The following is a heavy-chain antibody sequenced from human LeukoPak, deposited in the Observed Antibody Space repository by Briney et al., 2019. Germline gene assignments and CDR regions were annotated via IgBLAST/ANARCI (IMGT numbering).Heavy chain of an antibody. D-gene: IGHD6-13*01. CDR2: ISSSGSTI. CDR1: GFTFSDYY. Sequence: GGSLRLSCAASGFTFSDYYMSWIRQAPGRGLEWVSYISSSGSTIYYADSVKGRFTISRDNAKNSLYPQMNSLRAEDTAVYYCAIGIAAAGIDYWGQGTLVTVSS. V-gene: IGHV3-11*01. CDR3: AIGIAAAGIDY. J-gene: IGHJ4*02.